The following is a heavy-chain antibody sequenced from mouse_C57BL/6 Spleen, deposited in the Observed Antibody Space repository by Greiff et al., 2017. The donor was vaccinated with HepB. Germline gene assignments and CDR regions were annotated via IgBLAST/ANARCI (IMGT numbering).Heavy chain of an antibody. CDR1: GFTFSSYA. CDR2: ISDGGSYT. D-gene: IGHD1-1*01. V-gene: IGHV5-4*01. J-gene: IGHJ2*01. CDR3: ARLLLFDY. Sequence: DVHLVESGGGLVKPGGSLKLSCAASGFTFSSYAMSWVRQTPEKRLEWVATISDGGSYTYYPDNVKGRFTISRDNAKNNLYLQMSHLKSEDTAMYYCARLLLFDYWGQGTTLTVSS.